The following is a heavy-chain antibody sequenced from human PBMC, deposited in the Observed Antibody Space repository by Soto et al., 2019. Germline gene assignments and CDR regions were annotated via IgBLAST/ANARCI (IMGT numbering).Heavy chain of an antibody. CDR1: GGTFNTYS. V-gene: IGHV1-69*18. CDR3: ARGGDSSSLRAFYSYGFDV. CDR2: IIPFIGAP. Sequence: QVQLVQSGAEVKKPGSSVKVSCKASGGTFNTYSFGWLRQAPGQGPQWMGSIIPFIGAPNYAQNFQDRVTIPADESTTTAYMELSGLKSEDTAVYSCARGGDSSSLRAFYSYGFDVWGQGTSVTVSS. D-gene: IGHD6-6*01. J-gene: IGHJ6*02.